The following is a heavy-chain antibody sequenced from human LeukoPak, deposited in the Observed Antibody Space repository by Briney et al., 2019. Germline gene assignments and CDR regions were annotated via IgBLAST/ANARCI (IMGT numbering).Heavy chain of an antibody. J-gene: IGHJ4*02. V-gene: IGHV4-59*01. D-gene: IGHD3-10*01. CDR1: GGSISSYY. CDR3: ARGPASYYYGSGSYEALNYFDY. CDR2: IYYSGST. Sequence: PSETLSLTCTVSGGSISSYYWSWFQQPPGKGLEWIGYIYYSGSTNYNPSLKSRVTISVDTSKNQFSLKLSSVTAADTAVYYCARGPASYYYGSGSYEALNYFDYWGQGTLVTVSS.